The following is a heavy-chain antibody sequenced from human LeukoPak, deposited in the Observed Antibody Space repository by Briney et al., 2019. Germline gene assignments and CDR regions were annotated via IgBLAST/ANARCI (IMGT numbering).Heavy chain of an antibody. D-gene: IGHD6-13*01. CDR1: GGSISSGDYH. V-gene: IGHV4-30-4*01. CDR3: ARGNHRIAATFLKSRAFDI. CDR2: IHYSGST. Sequence: SETLSLTCTVSGGSISSGDYHWSWIRQPRGKGLEWIGNIHYSGSTYYNPSPKSRVSISVDTSKNQFSLKLNSVTAADTAVYYCARGNHRIAATFLKSRAFDIWGQGTMVTVSS. J-gene: IGHJ3*02.